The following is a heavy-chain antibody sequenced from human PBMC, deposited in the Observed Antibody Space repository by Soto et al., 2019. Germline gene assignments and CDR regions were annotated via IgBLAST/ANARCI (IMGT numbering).Heavy chain of an antibody. CDR3: ASLGYYDSSGSRAY. Sequence: PGESLKIPCKGSGYSFTRYWISWVRQKPVEGLEWMGRIDPSDSYTNYSPSFQDHVTISADKSISNAYLQWSSLKASEPPMYYCASLGYYDSSGSRAYWGQGTLLPVSS. V-gene: IGHV5-10-1*01. D-gene: IGHD3-22*01. CDR1: GYSFTRYW. J-gene: IGHJ4*02. CDR2: IDPSDSYT.